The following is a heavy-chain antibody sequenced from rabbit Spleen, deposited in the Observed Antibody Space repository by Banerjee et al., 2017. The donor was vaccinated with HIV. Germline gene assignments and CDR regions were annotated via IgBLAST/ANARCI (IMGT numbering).Heavy chain of an antibody. CDR2: IDTSSGNT. CDR3: ARADYVNYGYDL. D-gene: IGHD6-1*01. Sequence: QSLEESGGDLVKPGASLTLTCTASGFTLSSYWMCWVRQAPGKGLEWIGCIDTSSGNTYYASWAKGRFTISKTSSTTVTLQMTSLTAADTATYFCARADYVNYGYDLWGPGTLVTVS. J-gene: IGHJ4*01. V-gene: IGHV1S40*01. CDR1: GFTLSSYW.